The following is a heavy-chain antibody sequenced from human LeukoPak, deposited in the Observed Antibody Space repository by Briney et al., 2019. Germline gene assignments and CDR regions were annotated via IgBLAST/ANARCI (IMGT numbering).Heavy chain of an antibody. CDR3: ARVREDCGGDCYPDY. D-gene: IGHD2-21*02. Sequence: SVKVSCKASGGTFSSYAISWVRQAPGQGLEWMGRIIPIFGIANYAQKFQSRVTITADKSTSTAYMELSSLRSEDTAVYYCARVREDCGGDCYPDYWGQGTLVTVSS. V-gene: IGHV1-69*04. J-gene: IGHJ4*02. CDR1: GGTFSSYA. CDR2: IIPIFGIA.